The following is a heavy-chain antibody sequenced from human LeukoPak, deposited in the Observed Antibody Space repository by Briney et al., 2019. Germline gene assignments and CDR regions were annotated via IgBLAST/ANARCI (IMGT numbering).Heavy chain of an antibody. D-gene: IGHD1-26*01. CDR2: MNPNTANT. J-gene: IGHJ4*02. Sequence: ASVKVSCKASGYTFTSYDTNGVRQAPGQGLEWMRWMNPNTANTGYAQKFQGRATITRNTSISTSYMELNSLRSEDTAVYYCARGEYSGSYYYFAYWGQGTLVTVSS. CDR1: GYTFTSYD. V-gene: IGHV1-8*01. CDR3: ARGEYSGSYYYFAY.